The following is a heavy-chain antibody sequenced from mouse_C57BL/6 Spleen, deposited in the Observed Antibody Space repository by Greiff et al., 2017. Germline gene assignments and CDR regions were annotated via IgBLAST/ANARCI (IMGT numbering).Heavy chain of an antibody. V-gene: IGHV1-78*01. J-gene: IGHJ1*03. Sequence: VKLQQSDAELVKPGASVKISCKVSGYTFTDHTIHWMKQRPEQGLEWIGYIYPRDGSTKYNEKFKGKATLTADKSSSTAYMQLNSLTSEDSAVYFCARFYYGNYVDWYFDVWGTGTTVTVSS. CDR1: GYTFTDHT. CDR3: ARFYYGNYVDWYFDV. CDR2: IYPRDGST. D-gene: IGHD2-1*01.